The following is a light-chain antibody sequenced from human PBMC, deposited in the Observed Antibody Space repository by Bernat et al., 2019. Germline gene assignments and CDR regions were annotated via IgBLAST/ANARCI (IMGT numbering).Light chain of an antibody. CDR3: RSYAGSRPLV. Sequence: QSALTQPASVSGSPGQSITISYTGTSSDVGSYNLVSWYQQHPGKAPKLMIYEVSKRPSGVSNRFSGSKSGNTASLTISGLQAEDEADYYWRSYAGSRPLVFGGGTKLTVL. CDR2: EVS. J-gene: IGLJ3*02. CDR1: SSDVGSYNL. V-gene: IGLV2-23*02.